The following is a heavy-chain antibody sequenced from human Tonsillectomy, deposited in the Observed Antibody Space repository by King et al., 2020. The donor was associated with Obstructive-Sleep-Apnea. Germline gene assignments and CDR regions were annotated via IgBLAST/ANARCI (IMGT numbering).Heavy chain of an antibody. Sequence: VQLQESGPELVKPSETLSLTCTVSVGSISSYYWSWIRQPPGKGLEWIGYISYSGSTNYNPSLKSRVTISVDTSKNQFSLKLSSVTAADTAVFYCARQSYYYDSSGYYYASYFDYWGQGTLVTVSS. D-gene: IGHD3-22*01. V-gene: IGHV4-59*08. CDR3: ARQSYYYDSSGYYYASYFDY. CDR1: VGSISSYY. J-gene: IGHJ4*02. CDR2: ISYSGST.